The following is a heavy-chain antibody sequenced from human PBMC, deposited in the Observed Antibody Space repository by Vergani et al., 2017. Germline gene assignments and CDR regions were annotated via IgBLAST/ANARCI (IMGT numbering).Heavy chain of an antibody. CDR2: INPSGGHT. J-gene: IGHJ4*02. V-gene: IGHV1-46*03. CDR3: ARGDYGILTGYRY. D-gene: IGHD3-9*01. Sequence: QVQVVQSGAEVKKSGASVKVSCKTSGYTFSNYYMHWVRQAPGQGLEWMGIINPSGGHTNYAQKFQGRVTMTRDTSTSTVYMELSSLRSGDTAIYYCARGDYGILTGYRYWGRGTLVTVSA. CDR1: GYTFSNYY.